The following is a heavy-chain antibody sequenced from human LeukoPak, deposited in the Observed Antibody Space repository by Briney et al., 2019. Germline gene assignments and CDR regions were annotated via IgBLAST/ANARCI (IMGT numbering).Heavy chain of an antibody. V-gene: IGHV3-30*04. Sequence: AGGSLRLSCAASRFIFSSYAMHWVRQAPGKGLEWVAVLSYDGSDKYYADSVKGRFTISRDNSRNTLYLQMNSLRAEDTAIYYCAREMWHQLSFDYWGLGTLVTVSS. CDR3: AREMWHQLSFDY. CDR2: LSYDGSDK. CDR1: RFIFSSYA. J-gene: IGHJ4*02. D-gene: IGHD6-13*01.